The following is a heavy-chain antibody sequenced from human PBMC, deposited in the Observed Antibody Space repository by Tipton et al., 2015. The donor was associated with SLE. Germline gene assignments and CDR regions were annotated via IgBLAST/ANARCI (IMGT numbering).Heavy chain of an antibody. CDR1: GDSINNDYS. V-gene: IGHV4-38-2*02. J-gene: IGHJ2*01. D-gene: IGHD2-15*01. CDR2: IYNPGST. Sequence: TLSLTCSVSGDSINNDYSWGWIRQPPGKGLEWIGTIYNPGSTYYNPSLKSRATISVDTSKNQFSLNLSSMSAADTAVYYCVREGVVAARRGWYFDLWGRGTLVTVSS. CDR3: VREGVVAARRGWYFDL.